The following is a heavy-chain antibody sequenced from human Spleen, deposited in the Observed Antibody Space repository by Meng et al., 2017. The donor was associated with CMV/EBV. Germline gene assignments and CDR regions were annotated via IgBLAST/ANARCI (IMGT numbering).Heavy chain of an antibody. CDR1: GYTFTTYG. V-gene: IGHV1-18*01. Sequence: DSVKVSCKASGYTFTTYGISWVRQAPGQGIEWMGWISAYNGNTNYAQKLQGRVTMTTDTSTSTAYMELRGLRSDDTAVYYCARCDFWSGCDYWGQGTLVTVSS. CDR2: ISAYNGNT. D-gene: IGHD3-3*01. J-gene: IGHJ4*02. CDR3: ARCDFWSGCDY.